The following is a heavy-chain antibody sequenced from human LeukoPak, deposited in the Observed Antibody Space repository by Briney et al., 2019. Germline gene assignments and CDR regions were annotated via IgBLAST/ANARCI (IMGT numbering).Heavy chain of an antibody. CDR3: ARGGPYYNGLGSYYTKY. D-gene: IGHD3-10*01. CDR2: ISYDGSNK. Sequence: PGGSLRLSCAASGFTFSSYGMHWVRQAPGKGLEWVAVISYDGSNKYYADSVKGRFTISRDNSKNTLYLQMNSLRAEDTAVYYCARGGPYYNGLGSYYTKYWGQGTLVTVSS. J-gene: IGHJ4*02. V-gene: IGHV3-30*03. CDR1: GFTFSSYG.